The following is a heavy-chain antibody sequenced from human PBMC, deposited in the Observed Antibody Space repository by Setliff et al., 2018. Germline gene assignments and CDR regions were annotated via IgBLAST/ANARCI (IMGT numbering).Heavy chain of an antibody. CDR3: ASAGHSGRTSGMDV. Sequence: SGGSLRLSCAASGFTFSTHSMNWVRQAPGKGLEWVSSISRSSTYIYYADSMKGRFTISRDNAKNSLYLQMNSLRAEDTAVYYCASAGHSGRTSGMDVWGQGTTVTV. CDR1: GFTFSTHS. CDR2: ISRSSTYI. J-gene: IGHJ6*02. V-gene: IGHV3-21*01. D-gene: IGHD5-12*01.